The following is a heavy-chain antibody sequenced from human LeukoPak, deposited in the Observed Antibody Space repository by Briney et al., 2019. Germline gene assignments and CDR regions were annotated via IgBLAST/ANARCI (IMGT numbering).Heavy chain of an antibody. V-gene: IGHV3-7*01. Sequence: GGSLRLSCAASGFTFSGYWMSWVRQAPGKGLEWVANINLDGSVKHYVDSAKGRFTISRDSAKNSLYLQVNSLRAEDTALYYCATSDDSSGSDWGQGTLVTVSS. J-gene: IGHJ4*02. CDR1: GFTFSGYW. CDR3: ATSDDSSGSD. D-gene: IGHD3-22*01. CDR2: INLDGSVK.